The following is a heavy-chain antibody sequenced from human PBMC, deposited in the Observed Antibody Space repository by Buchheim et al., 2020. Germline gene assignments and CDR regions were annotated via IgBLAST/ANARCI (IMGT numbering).Heavy chain of an antibody. Sequence: QVQLVQSGAEVKKPGASVKVSCKASGYTFTGYYMHWVRQAPGQGLEWMGWINPNSGGTNYAQTFQGWVTMTRDTSIRTAYMELSRLRSDDTAVYYCARGPGYSRYYYYGMDVWGQGTT. CDR3: ARGPGYSRYYYYGMDV. J-gene: IGHJ6*02. D-gene: IGHD6-13*01. V-gene: IGHV1-2*04. CDR2: INPNSGGT. CDR1: GYTFTGYY.